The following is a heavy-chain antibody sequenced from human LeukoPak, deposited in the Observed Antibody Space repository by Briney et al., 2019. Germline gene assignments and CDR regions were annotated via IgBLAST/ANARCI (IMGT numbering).Heavy chain of an antibody. CDR2: VDWDDDK. Sequence: SGPALVKPTQTLTLTCTFSGFSLSTSGMRVSWIRQPPGKALEWLARVDWDDDKFSSTSLKTRLTISKDTSKNQVVLTMTNMDPVDTATYYCARIPLNYGDYEGYFDYWGQGTLVTVSS. CDR1: GFSLSTSGMR. CDR3: ARIPLNYGDYEGYFDY. V-gene: IGHV2-70*04. D-gene: IGHD4-17*01. J-gene: IGHJ4*02.